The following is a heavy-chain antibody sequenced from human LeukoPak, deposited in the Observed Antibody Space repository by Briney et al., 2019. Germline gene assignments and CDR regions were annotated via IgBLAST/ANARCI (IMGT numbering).Heavy chain of an antibody. Sequence: GESLKISCKGSGYSFSSYWIAWVRQMPGEGLEWMGIIYPGDSDTRYSPSFQGQVTISADKSINTAYLQWSSLKASDTAMYYCASQVRYSSSFDYWGQGTLVTVSS. J-gene: IGHJ4*02. V-gene: IGHV5-51*01. CDR3: ASQVRYSSSFDY. CDR2: IYPGDSDT. CDR1: GYSFSSYW. D-gene: IGHD5-18*01.